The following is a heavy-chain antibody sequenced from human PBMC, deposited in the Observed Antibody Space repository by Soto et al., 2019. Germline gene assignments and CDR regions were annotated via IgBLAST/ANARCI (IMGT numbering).Heavy chain of an antibody. Sequence: SETLSLTCTVSGGSISSYYWSWIRQSPGKGLEWIGYIYYSGSPNYNPSLKSRVTISVDTSQNQFSLKLSSVTAADTAVYFCARGNSSGWQNFDYWGQGTLVTVYS. J-gene: IGHJ4*02. CDR3: ARGNSSGWQNFDY. V-gene: IGHV4-59*01. CDR2: IYYSGSP. CDR1: GGSISSYY. D-gene: IGHD6-19*01.